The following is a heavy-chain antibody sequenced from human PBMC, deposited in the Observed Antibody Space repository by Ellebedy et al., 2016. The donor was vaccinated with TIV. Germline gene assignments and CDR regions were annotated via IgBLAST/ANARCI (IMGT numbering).Heavy chain of an antibody. D-gene: IGHD5-18*01. Sequence: GGSLRLSCAASGFTFSTYWMTWVRQVPGKGLEWVANIKQDGSEKYYVGSVEGRFTLSRDNAKNSVFLQMNSLTDEDTAVYYCARDNPDTAMAPDYWGQGTLVTVSS. CDR3: ARDNPDTAMAPDY. V-gene: IGHV3-7*01. J-gene: IGHJ4*01. CDR1: GFTFSTYW. CDR2: IKQDGSEK.